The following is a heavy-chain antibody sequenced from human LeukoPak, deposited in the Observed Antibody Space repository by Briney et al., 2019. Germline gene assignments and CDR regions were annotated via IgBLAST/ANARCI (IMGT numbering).Heavy chain of an antibody. D-gene: IGHD3-22*01. CDR1: GYTFTSYG. CDR2: ISAYNGNT. CDR3: ARLNDRGNWFDP. V-gene: IGHV1-18*01. Sequence: ASVKVSCKASGYTFTSYGISWVRQAPGQGLEWMGWISAYNGNTNYAQKLQGRVTMTTDTSTGTAYMELRSLRSDDTAVYYCARLNDRGNWFDPWGQGTLVTVSS. J-gene: IGHJ5*02.